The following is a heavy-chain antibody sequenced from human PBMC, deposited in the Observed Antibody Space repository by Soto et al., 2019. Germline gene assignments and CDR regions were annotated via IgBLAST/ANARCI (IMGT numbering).Heavy chain of an antibody. Sequence: EVQLVESGGGFNQPGGSLRLSCAASGFTFSTYCMHWLRHTPGTGLVWVSRTCRYGRELYYADSVKGRFTISRDDAKNTLYLQMDSLRVEDTGIYYCVRGTTAWRGMDYWGQGALVTVSS. CDR2: TCRYGREL. V-gene: IGHV3-74*01. J-gene: IGHJ4*02. CDR3: VRGTTAWRGMDY. D-gene: IGHD1-1*01. CDR1: GFTFSTYC.